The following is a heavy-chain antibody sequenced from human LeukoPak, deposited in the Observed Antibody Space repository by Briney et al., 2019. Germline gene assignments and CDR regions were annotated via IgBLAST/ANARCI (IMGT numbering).Heavy chain of an antibody. J-gene: IGHJ5*02. D-gene: IGHD3-3*01. Sequence: ASVKVSCKASGYNFTDYFMHWVRQAPGQGFKWMGRINPDTGGTNYAQRFQGRVTLTRDTSINTVYMELSSLISGDTAVYYCATGLFEVGNNWFDPWGQGTLVTVST. CDR2: INPDTGGT. CDR3: ATGLFEVGNNWFDP. V-gene: IGHV1-2*06. CDR1: GYNFTDYF.